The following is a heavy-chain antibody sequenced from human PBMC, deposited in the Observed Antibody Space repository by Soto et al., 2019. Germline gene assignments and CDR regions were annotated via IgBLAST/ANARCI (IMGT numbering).Heavy chain of an antibody. CDR3: VREHSNWYDHYFFMDV. D-gene: IGHD6-13*01. Sequence: GASVKVSCKASGNTFTGFGISWVRQAPGQGLEWMGWISGDKDNTKYAQKFQGRVTMTTDTSTSTAYMELRSLRSDDTAIYYCVREHSNWYDHYFFMDVWGKGTTVTVSS. CDR1: GNTFTGFG. J-gene: IGHJ6*03. V-gene: IGHV1-18*01. CDR2: ISGDKDNT.